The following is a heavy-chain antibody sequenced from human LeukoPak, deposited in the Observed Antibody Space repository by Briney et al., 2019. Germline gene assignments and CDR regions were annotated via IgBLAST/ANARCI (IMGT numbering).Heavy chain of an antibody. CDR3: AREGCSSTSCLPLAFYYYGMDV. CDR1: GFTFSSYS. V-gene: IGHV3-21*01. J-gene: IGHJ6*02. Sequence: GGSLRLSCAASGFTFSSYSMTWVRQAPGKGLEWVSSISSSSSYIYYADSVKGRFTISRDNAKNSLYLQMNSLRAEDTAVYYCAREGCSSTSCLPLAFYYYGMDVWGQGTTVTVSS. CDR2: ISSSSSYI. D-gene: IGHD2-2*01.